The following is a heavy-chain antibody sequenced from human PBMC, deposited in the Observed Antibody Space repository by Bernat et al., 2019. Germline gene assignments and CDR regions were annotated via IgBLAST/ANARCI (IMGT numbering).Heavy chain of an antibody. CDR3: AKNVGSGWRYYFDY. CDR1: GFTFSSYG. Sequence: EVQLVESGGGLVNPGGSLRVSCAGSGFTFSSYGMNWVRQAPGKGLEWVSYISTSGTYIYYADSVRGRFTISRDNAKNSLYLQMNSLRAEDTAVYYCAKNVGSGWRYYFDYWGQGTLVTVSS. D-gene: IGHD6-19*01. V-gene: IGHV3-21*05. J-gene: IGHJ4*02. CDR2: ISTSGTYI.